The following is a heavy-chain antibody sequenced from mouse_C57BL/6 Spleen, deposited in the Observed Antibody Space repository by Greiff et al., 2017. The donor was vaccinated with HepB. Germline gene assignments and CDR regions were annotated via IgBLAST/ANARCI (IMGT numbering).Heavy chain of an antibody. Sequence: QVQLQQSGPELVKPGASVKISCKASGYAFSSSWMNWVKQRPGKGLEWIGRIYPGDGDTNYNGKFKGKATLTADKSSSTAYMQLSSLTSEDSAVYFCARDWVITTVVAHYFDYWGQGTTLTVSS. CDR1: GYAFSSSW. D-gene: IGHD1-1*01. V-gene: IGHV1-82*01. CDR3: ARDWVITTVVAHYFDY. J-gene: IGHJ2*01. CDR2: IYPGDGDT.